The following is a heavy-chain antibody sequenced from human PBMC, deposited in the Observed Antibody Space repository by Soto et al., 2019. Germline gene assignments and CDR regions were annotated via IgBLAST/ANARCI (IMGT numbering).Heavy chain of an antibody. CDR2: ISGSGDSA. J-gene: IGHJ4*02. CDR3: GKERRGSGWSVCDF. Sequence: VQLLESGGGLVQPGGSLRLSCAASGFIFRDYAMNWVRQAPGKGLEWVSDISGSGDSARYADSVKGRFTISRDNSRDTLYLHMNSLRADDTAVYYCGKERRGSGWSVCDFWGQGDLVTVSS. CDR1: GFIFRDYA. D-gene: IGHD6-19*01. V-gene: IGHV3-23*01.